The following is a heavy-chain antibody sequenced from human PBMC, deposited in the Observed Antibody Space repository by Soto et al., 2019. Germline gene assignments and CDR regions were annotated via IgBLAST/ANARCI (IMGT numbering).Heavy chain of an antibody. J-gene: IGHJ4*02. CDR2: INHSGST. V-gene: IGHV4-34*01. Sequence: SETLSLTCAVYGGSFSGYYWSWIRQPPGKGLEWIGEINHSGSTNYNPSLKSRVTISVDTSKNQFSQKLSSVTAADTAVYYCARGPIPYYYGSGSRRTFDYWGQGTLVTVSS. D-gene: IGHD3-10*01. CDR1: GGSFSGYY. CDR3: ARGPIPYYYGSGSRRTFDY.